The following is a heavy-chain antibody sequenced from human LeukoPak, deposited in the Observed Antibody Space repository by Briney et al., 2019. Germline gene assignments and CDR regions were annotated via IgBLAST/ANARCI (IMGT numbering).Heavy chain of an antibody. Sequence: GASVKVSCRASGYTFNEYFLHWLRQAPGQGPEWMGWINPDSGGTIYAQKFQGRVTMTRDSSISTAYMELSRLRSDDTAVYYCARSWDIVVVVAATSDAFDIWGQGTMVTVSS. CDR3: ARSWDIVVVVAATSDAFDI. J-gene: IGHJ3*02. V-gene: IGHV1-2*02. CDR2: INPDSGGT. CDR1: GYTFNEYF. D-gene: IGHD2-15*01.